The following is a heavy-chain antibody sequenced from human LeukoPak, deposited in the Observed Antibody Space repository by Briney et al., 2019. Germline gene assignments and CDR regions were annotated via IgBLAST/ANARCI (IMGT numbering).Heavy chain of an antibody. CDR2: IIAYNGNT. CDR3: ARDIDSGYDSLWNWFDP. J-gene: IGHJ5*02. D-gene: IGHD5-12*01. Sequence: ASVKVSCKASGYTFTSYVISWVRQAPGQGLEWMVWIIAYNGNTHYAQKFQGRVTITTDTSTSTAYMELRSLRSDDTAVCYCARDIDSGYDSLWNWFDPWGQGTRVTVSS. CDR1: GYTFTSYV. V-gene: IGHV1-18*04.